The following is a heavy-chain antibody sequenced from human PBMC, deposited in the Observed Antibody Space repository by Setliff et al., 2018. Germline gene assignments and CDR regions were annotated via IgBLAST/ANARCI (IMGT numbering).Heavy chain of an antibody. J-gene: IGHJ6*03. V-gene: IGHV3-7*03. CDR2: IKQDGSDK. Sequence: TGGSLRLSCAASGFTFSSYWMSWVRQAPGKGLEWVANIKQDGSDKYYVDSVKGRFTISRDNAKNSLSLQMNSLRAEDTAVYYCVRLAGTMTIYGYYHYYMDVWGKGTTVTVSS. CDR1: GFTFSSYW. CDR3: VRLAGTMTIYGYYHYYMDV. D-gene: IGHD3-22*01.